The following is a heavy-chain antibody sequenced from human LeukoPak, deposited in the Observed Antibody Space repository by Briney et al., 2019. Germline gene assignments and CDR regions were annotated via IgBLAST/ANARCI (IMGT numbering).Heavy chain of an antibody. Sequence: GGSLRLSCAASGFTVSSNYMSWVRQAPGKGLEWVSVIYSGGSTYYADSVKGRFTISRDNSKNTLYLQMNSLIAEATAVYYCARASGIPYCSSTSCYTGVDYFDYWGQGTLVTVSS. CDR1: GFTVSSNY. D-gene: IGHD2-2*02. CDR2: IYSGGST. V-gene: IGHV3-53*01. J-gene: IGHJ4*02. CDR3: ARASGIPYCSSTSCYTGVDYFDY.